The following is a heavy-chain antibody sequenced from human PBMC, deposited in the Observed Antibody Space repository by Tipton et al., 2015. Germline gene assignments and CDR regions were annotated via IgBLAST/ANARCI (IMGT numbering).Heavy chain of an antibody. CDR2: ISHSGNT. J-gene: IGHJ6*02. CDR1: GGSISSSSFY. V-gene: IGHV4-39*07. Sequence: TLSLTCSVSGGSISSSSFYWGWIRQPPGKGLEWIGSISHSGNTYYNPSLKSRVTISVDTSKNQFSLKLTSVTAADTAVYYCASRGAGTSHYAMDVWGQGTTVTVSS. D-gene: IGHD6-19*01. CDR3: ASRGAGTSHYAMDV.